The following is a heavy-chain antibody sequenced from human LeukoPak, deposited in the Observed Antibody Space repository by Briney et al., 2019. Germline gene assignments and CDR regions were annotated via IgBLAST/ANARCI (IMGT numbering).Heavy chain of an antibody. Sequence: GRSLRLSCAASGFTFSTYGMHWVRQAPGKGLEWVAVTSYDGSSKFYADSVKGRFTTSRDNSKNTLYLQMNSLRAEDTAVYYCAKKGESGYSTSWSVDYWGQGTLVTVSS. CDR3: AKKGESGYSTSWSVDY. D-gene: IGHD6-13*01. J-gene: IGHJ4*02. CDR1: GFTFSTYG. V-gene: IGHV3-30*18. CDR2: TSYDGSSK.